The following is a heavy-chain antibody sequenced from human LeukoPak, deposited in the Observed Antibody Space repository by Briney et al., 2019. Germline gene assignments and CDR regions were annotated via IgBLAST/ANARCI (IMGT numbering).Heavy chain of an antibody. CDR1: GYTFTSYD. CDR2: ISAYNGST. J-gene: IGHJ4*02. CDR3: ARSLWFGEGYFDY. D-gene: IGHD3-10*01. V-gene: IGHV1-18*01. Sequence: GASVKVSCKASGYTFTSYDINWVRQATGQGLEWMGWISAYNGSTNYAQKLQGRVTMTTDTSTSTAYMELRSLRSDDTAVYYCARSLWFGEGYFDYWGQGTLVTVSS.